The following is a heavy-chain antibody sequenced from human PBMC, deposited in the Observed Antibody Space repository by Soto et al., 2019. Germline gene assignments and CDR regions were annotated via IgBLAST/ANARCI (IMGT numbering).Heavy chain of an antibody. CDR2: IYYTGTT. V-gene: IGHV4-59*08. CDR1: GGSIRDYY. D-gene: IGHD3-22*01. CDR3: ARLGGYYQAFDS. Sequence: SETLSLTCTVSGGSIRDYYWGWIRQSPAKGLDWIGYIYYTGTTKYNPSLKSRVTISVDSSKNQFSLKLDSVTAADTAVYYCARLGGYYQAFDSWGQGTLVTVSS. J-gene: IGHJ4*02.